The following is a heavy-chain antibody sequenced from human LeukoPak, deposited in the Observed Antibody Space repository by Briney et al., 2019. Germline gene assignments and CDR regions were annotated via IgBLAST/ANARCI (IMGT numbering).Heavy chain of an antibody. Sequence: SETLSLTCAVYGGSFSGYYWSWIRQPPGKGLEWIREINHSGSTNYNPSLKSRVTISVDTSKNQFSLKLSSVTAADTAVYYCARGSPSIFGVVQGFDYWGQGTLVTVSS. V-gene: IGHV4-34*01. CDR3: ARGSPSIFGVVQGFDY. CDR1: GGSFSGYY. CDR2: INHSGST. J-gene: IGHJ4*02. D-gene: IGHD3-3*01.